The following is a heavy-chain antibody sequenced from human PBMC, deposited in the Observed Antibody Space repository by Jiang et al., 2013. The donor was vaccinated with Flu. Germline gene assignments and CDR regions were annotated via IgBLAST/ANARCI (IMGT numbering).Heavy chain of an antibody. J-gene: IGHJ2*01. CDR3: ARGLSEGYCDL. CDR1: GGSFSDYY. Sequence: LLKPSETLSLTCAVYGGSFSDYYWTWIRQPPGKGLEWIGEINHSGSTNYNPSLKSRVTMSVDTSKNQFSLKVNSVTAADTAVYYCARGLSEGYCDLWGRGTLVTVSS. CDR2: INHSGST. V-gene: IGHV4-34*01.